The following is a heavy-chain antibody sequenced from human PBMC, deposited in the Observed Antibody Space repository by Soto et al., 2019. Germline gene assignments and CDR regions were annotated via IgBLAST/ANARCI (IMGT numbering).Heavy chain of an antibody. Sequence: ASVKVSCKASGYTFTSYAMHWVRQAPRQRREWMGGINAGNGNTKYSQKFQGRVTITRDTSASTAYMELSSLRSEDTAVYYCARGYQVVVVAERIIDYWGQGTLVTVSS. J-gene: IGHJ4*02. V-gene: IGHV1-3*01. CDR2: INAGNGNT. CDR3: ARGYQVVVVAERIIDY. CDR1: GYTFTSYA. D-gene: IGHD2-15*01.